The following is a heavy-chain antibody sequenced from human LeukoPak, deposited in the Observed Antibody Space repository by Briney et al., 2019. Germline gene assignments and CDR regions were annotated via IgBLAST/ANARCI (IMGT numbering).Heavy chain of an antibody. CDR1: GFTFSSYA. Sequence: GMSLRLSCAASGFTFSSYAMHWVRQAPGKGLEWVAVISYDGSIEDYADSVKGRFTISRDNSRNTLSLQVNSLRAEDTAVYYCAREVPNLDYFDYWGQGTLVTVSS. J-gene: IGHJ4*02. CDR3: AREVPNLDYFDY. V-gene: IGHV3-30-3*01. CDR2: ISYDGSIE.